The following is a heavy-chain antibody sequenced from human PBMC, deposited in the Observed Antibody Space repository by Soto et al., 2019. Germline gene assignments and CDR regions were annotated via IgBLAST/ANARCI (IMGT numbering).Heavy chain of an antibody. Sequence: EVQLVESGGGLIQPGGSLRLSCAASGFVVSSKYMSWVRQAPGKGLEWVSVIYSGGSTYYSDSVKGRLTISRDNSKNTVYLQMNGRRAEDTAVYYCATGVTTAGDYYGMDVWGQGTAVTVSS. V-gene: IGHV3-53*01. CDR2: IYSGGST. CDR1: GFVVSSKY. CDR3: ATGVTTAGDYYGMDV. D-gene: IGHD2-21*02. J-gene: IGHJ6*02.